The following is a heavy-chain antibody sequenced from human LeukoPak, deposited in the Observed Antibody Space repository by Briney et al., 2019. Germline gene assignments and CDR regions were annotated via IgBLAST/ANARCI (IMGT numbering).Heavy chain of an antibody. J-gene: IGHJ4*02. V-gene: IGHV1-2*02. Sequence: GASVKVSCKASGYTFTGYYMHWVRQAPGQGLEWMGWINPNSGGTNYAQKFQGRVTMTRDTSISTAYMELSRLRSDDTAVYYCARARCSSTSCYIGTYWGQGTLVTVSS. D-gene: IGHD2-2*02. CDR3: ARARCSSTSCYIGTY. CDR2: INPNSGGT. CDR1: GYTFTGYY.